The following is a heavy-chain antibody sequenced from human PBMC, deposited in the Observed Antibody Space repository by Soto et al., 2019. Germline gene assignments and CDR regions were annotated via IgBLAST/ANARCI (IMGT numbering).Heavy chain of an antibody. CDR1: GGSISSGGYY. J-gene: IGHJ3*02. CDR3: ARAKYYYDSSGYYGPDAFDI. V-gene: IGHV4-31*03. D-gene: IGHD3-22*01. CDR2: IYYSGST. Sequence: SETLSLTCTVSGGSISSGGYYWSWIRQHPGKGLEWIGYIYYSGSTYYNPSRKSRVTISVDTSKNQFSLKLSSVTAADTAVYYCARAKYYYDSSGYYGPDAFDIWGQGTMVAISS.